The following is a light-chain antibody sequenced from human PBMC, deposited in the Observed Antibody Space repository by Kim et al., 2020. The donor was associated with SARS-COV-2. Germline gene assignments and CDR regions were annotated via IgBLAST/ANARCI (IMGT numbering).Light chain of an antibody. V-gene: IGLV3-1*01. CDR1: KLGDKY. CDR3: QAWDSNTVV. CDR2: QDT. J-gene: IGLJ2*01. Sequence: ELTQPPSVSVSPGQTASITCSGDKLGDKYACWYQQKPGQSPVLVIYQDTKRPSGIPERFSGSNSGNTATLTIGGTQAMDEADYYCQAWDSNTVVFGGG.